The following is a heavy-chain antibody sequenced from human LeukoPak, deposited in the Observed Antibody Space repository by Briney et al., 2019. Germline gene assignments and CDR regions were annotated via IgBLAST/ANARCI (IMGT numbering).Heavy chain of an antibody. Sequence: SETLSLTCTVSGGSISSSSYYWGWIRQPPGKGLEWIGYIYYSGSTNYNPSLKSRVTISVDTSKNQFSLKLSSVTAADTAVYYCARQYYYDSSGSNWFDPWGQGTLVTVSS. CDR2: IYYSGST. J-gene: IGHJ5*02. CDR1: GGSISSSSYY. D-gene: IGHD3-22*01. V-gene: IGHV4-61*05. CDR3: ARQYYYDSSGSNWFDP.